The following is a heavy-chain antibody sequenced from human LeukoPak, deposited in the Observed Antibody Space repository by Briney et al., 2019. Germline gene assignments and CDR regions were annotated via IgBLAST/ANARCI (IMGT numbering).Heavy chain of an antibody. CDR2: IKEDGSEK. Sequence: GGSLRLSCAASGFSFSGYWMTWVRQAPGKGLEWVANIKEDGSEKYYADFVKGRFTISRDNAKNSLDLQMNSLRAEDTAVYYCARRGSTDSWGQGTLVTVSS. D-gene: IGHD2/OR15-2a*01. J-gene: IGHJ4*02. CDR3: ARRGSTDS. CDR1: GFSFSGYW. V-gene: IGHV3-7*03.